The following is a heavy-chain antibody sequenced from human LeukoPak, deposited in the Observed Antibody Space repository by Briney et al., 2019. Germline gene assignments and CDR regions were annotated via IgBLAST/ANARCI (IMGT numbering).Heavy chain of an antibody. CDR2: IYSGGST. V-gene: IGHV3-53*01. Sequence: GGSLRLSCAASGFTVSSNYMSWVRQAPGKGLEWVSVIYSGGSTYYADSVKGRFTISRDNSKNTPHLQMNSLRAEDTAVYYCARDTTYYGMDVWGQGTTVTVSS. J-gene: IGHJ6*02. CDR1: GFTVSSNY. D-gene: IGHD1-1*01. CDR3: ARDTTYYGMDV.